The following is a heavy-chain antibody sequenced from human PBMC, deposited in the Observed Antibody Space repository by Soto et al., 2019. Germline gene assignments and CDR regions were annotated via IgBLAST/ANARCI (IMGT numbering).Heavy chain of an antibody. J-gene: IGHJ5*02. CDR1: GGSFSGYY. D-gene: IGHD4-17*01. CDR2: INHSGST. V-gene: IGHV4-34*01. Sequence: SETLSLTCAVYGGSFSGYYWSWIRQPPGKGLEWIGEINHSGSTNYNPSLKSRVTISVDTSKNQFSLKLSSVTAADTAVYYCARPGDYGGNWFDPWGQGTLVTVSS. CDR3: ARPGDYGGNWFDP.